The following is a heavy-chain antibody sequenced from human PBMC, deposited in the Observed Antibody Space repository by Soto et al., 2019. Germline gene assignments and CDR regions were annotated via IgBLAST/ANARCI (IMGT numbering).Heavy chain of an antibody. Sequence: VGSLRLSCAASGFTFSSYGMHWVRQAPGKGLEWVAVISYDGSNKYYADSVKGRFTISRDNSKSTLYLQINSLRTEDTAVYYCAANFDYWGQGTLVTVSS. CDR2: ISYDGSNK. CDR1: GFTFSSYG. CDR3: AANFDY. J-gene: IGHJ4*02. V-gene: IGHV3-30*03.